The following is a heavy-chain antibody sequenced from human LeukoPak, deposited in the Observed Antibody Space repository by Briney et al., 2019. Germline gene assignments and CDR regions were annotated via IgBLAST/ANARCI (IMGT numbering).Heavy chain of an antibody. CDR1: GGSFSGYY. V-gene: IGHV4-34*01. CDR2: INHSGST. D-gene: IGHD3-10*01. J-gene: IGHJ4*02. Sequence: SETLSLTCAVYGGSFSGYYWSWIRQPPGKGLVWIGEINHSGSTNYNPSLKSRVTISVDTSKNQFSLKLSSVTAADTAVYYCARGKGDFPIDYWGQGTLVTVSS. CDR3: ARGKGDFPIDY.